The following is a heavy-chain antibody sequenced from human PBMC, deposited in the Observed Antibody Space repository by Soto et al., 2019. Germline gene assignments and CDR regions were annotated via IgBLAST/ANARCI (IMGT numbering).Heavy chain of an antibody. CDR3: ASIPPSAVGATSEVDY. CDR1: VFTFGIYW. Sequence: WGSLIISCAASVFTFGIYWMHWVRQAPVKGLLWFSLINADGTSTAYSYSVNCRFTISMDNSENTLYLQMNSLRAEDTAVYYCASIPPSAVGATSEVDYWGQGTLVTVSS. J-gene: IGHJ4*02. V-gene: IGHV3-74*01. D-gene: IGHD1-26*01. CDR2: INADGTST.